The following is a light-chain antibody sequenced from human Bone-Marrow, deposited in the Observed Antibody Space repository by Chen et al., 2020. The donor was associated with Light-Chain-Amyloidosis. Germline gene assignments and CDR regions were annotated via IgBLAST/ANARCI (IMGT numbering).Light chain of an antibody. J-gene: IGLJ3*02. V-gene: IGLV3-21*02. Sequence: SYVLTQPSSVSVAPGQTATIACGGNNIGSTSVHWYQQTPGQAPLLVVDDDSDRPSGIPERLAGANSGHTATWTISRGEAGDEADYACQVWDRSSDRPVFGGGTKLTVL. CDR1: NIGSTS. CDR3: QVWDRSSDRPV. CDR2: DDS.